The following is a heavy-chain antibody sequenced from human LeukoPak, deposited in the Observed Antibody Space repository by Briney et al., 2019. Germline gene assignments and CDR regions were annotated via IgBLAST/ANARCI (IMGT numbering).Heavy chain of an antibody. CDR2: INSDGSSI. D-gene: IGHD3-9*01. V-gene: IGHV3-74*01. CDR1: GFTFSSYW. J-gene: IGHJ5*02. CDR3: ARVNDMLTGYYLGGAFDP. Sequence: PGGSLRLSCVVSGFTFSSYWMHWVRQAPGKGLVWVSRINSDGSSIRYADSVKGRFTISRDNAKNTLYLQMNSLRDEDTALYYCARVNDMLTGYYLGGAFDPWGQGTLVTVSS.